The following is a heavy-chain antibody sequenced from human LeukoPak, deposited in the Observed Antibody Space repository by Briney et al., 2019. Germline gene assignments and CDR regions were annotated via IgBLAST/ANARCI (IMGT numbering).Heavy chain of an antibody. Sequence: GASVKVSCKASGYTFTGYYMHWVRQAPGQGLEWMGWINPNSGDTNYAQKFQGRVTMTRDTSISTAYMELSRLRSDDTAVYYCARSPLTIGSYGMDVWGQGTTVTVSS. V-gene: IGHV1-2*02. D-gene: IGHD3-9*01. J-gene: IGHJ6*02. CDR2: INPNSGDT. CDR3: ARSPLTIGSYGMDV. CDR1: GYTFTGYY.